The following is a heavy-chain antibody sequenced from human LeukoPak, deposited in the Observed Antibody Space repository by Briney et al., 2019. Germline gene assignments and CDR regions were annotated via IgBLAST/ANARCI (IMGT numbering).Heavy chain of an antibody. D-gene: IGHD6-19*01. J-gene: IGHJ4*02. V-gene: IGHV3-23*01. Sequence: SGGSLRLSCAASGFTFSSYAMSWVRQAPGKGLEWVSAISGSGGSTYYADSVKGRLTISRDNSKNTLYLQMNSLRAEDRAVYYGAKTYSLVAVAGTGFDYWGQGTLVTVFS. CDR3: AKTYSLVAVAGTGFDY. CDR2: ISGSGGST. CDR1: GFTFSSYA.